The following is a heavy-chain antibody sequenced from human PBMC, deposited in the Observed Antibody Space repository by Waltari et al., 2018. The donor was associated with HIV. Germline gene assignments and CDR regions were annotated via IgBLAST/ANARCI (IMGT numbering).Heavy chain of an antibody. V-gene: IGHV4-4*07. CDR2: IYTSGST. D-gene: IGHD3-16*02. CDR1: GGSISSYY. CDR3: AGTYYDYVWGSYRPPPFDY. Sequence: QVQLQESGPGLVKPSETLSPTCPVSGGSISSYYWSWIRQPAGKGLEWIGRIYTSGSTNYNPSLKSRVTMSVDTSKNQFSLKRSSVTAADTAVYYCAGTYYDYVWGSYRPPPFDYWGQGTLVTVSS. J-gene: IGHJ4*02.